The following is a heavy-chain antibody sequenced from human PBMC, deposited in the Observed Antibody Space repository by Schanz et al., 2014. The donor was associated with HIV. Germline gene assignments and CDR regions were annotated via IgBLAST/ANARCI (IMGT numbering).Heavy chain of an antibody. Sequence: QVQLVQSGAEVKKPGASVKVSCKASGYAFSNFGFSWVRRAPGQGLEWMGWISAYTGNTNYAQKFQGRVTMTTDTSTTTAYMELKSLTLDDTAVYYCARDRAGIAVLDDYWGQGSSVTVSS. D-gene: IGHD6-19*01. V-gene: IGHV1-18*01. CDR3: ARDRAGIAVLDDY. J-gene: IGHJ4*02. CDR2: ISAYTGNT. CDR1: GYAFSNFG.